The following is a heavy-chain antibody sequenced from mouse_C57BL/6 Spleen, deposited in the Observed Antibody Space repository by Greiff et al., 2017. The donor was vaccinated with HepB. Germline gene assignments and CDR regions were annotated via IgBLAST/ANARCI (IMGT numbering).Heavy chain of an antibody. CDR3: ARGGVRDYYAMDD. CDR1: GYSFSSSW. D-gene: IGHD5-1*01. V-gene: IGHV1-82*01. J-gene: IGHJ4*01. CDR2: ISPGDGDT. Sequence: QVQLQQSGPELVKPGASVKISCQASGYSFSSSWMNWVKQRPGKGLEWIGRISPGDGDTNYNGKFKGKATMTADKSSSTAYMQLSSLTSEDSAVYFCARGGVRDYYAMDDWGQGTAVTVAS.